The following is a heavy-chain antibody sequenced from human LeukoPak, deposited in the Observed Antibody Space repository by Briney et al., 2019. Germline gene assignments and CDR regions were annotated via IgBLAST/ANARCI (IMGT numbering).Heavy chain of an antibody. Sequence: SETLSLTCAVYGGSFSGHYWSWIRQPPGKGLEWIGEINHSGSTNYNPSLKSRVTISVDTSKNQFSLKLSSVTAADTAVYYCATGGYSGYGYWGQGTLVTVSS. D-gene: IGHD5-12*01. CDR1: GGSFSGHY. CDR2: INHSGST. J-gene: IGHJ4*02. CDR3: ATGGYSGYGY. V-gene: IGHV4-34*01.